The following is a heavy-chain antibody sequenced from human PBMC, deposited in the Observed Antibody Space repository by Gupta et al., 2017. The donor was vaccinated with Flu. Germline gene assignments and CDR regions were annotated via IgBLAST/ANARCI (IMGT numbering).Heavy chain of an antibody. CDR3: AKRGSWGFFDY. J-gene: IGHJ4*02. V-gene: IGHV3-23*01. CDR1: GFSFSTYA. D-gene: IGHD3-16*01. CDR2: IDGPGTNT. Sequence: EVQLLESGGGLVQPGGSLRLSCAASGFSFSTYAMLWVRQAPGKGLEWISTIDGPGTNTYFADSVRGRFTISRDNSKSTLYLQMNRLSAEDTAVYYCAKRGSWGFFDYWGQGTLVIVSS.